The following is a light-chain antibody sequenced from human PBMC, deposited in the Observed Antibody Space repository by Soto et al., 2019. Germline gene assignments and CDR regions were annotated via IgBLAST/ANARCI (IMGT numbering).Light chain of an antibody. CDR3: QEYDDYLFT. CDR1: QSISSW. CDR2: KAS. J-gene: IGKJ2*01. V-gene: IGKV1-5*03. Sequence: DIQMTQSPSTLSASVGDRVTITCRASQSISSWLAWYQQKPGKAPKLLIYKASSLESGFPSRFSGSGSGTEFTLTISSLQPDDFATYYCQEYDDYLFTFGPGTKLEIK.